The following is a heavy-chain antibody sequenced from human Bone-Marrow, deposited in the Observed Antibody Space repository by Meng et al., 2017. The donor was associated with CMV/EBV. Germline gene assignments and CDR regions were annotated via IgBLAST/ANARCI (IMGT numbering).Heavy chain of an antibody. CDR3: AKRPGGSADY. Sequence: ESLKIPCAASGFTFSSYAMSGVRQAPGKGLEWVSAISGSGGSTYYADSVKGRFTISRDNSKNTLYLQMNSLRAEDTAVYYCAKRPGGSADYWGQGTLVTVSS. J-gene: IGHJ4*02. V-gene: IGHV3-23*01. CDR1: GFTFSSYA. D-gene: IGHD3-10*01. CDR2: ISGSGGST.